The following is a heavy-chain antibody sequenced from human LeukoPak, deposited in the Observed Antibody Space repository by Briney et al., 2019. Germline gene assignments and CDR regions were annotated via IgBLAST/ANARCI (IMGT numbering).Heavy chain of an antibody. CDR2: ISAYNGNT. D-gene: IGHD3-22*01. CDR1: GYTFTSYG. J-gene: IGHJ4*02. CDR3: ARDNYYDSSGYYWD. Sequence: ASVKVSCKASGYTFTSYGISWVRQAPGQGLEWMGWISAYNGNTNYAQKLQGRVTITADKSTSTAYMELSSLRSEDTAVYYCARDNYYDSSGYYWDWGQGTLVTVSS. V-gene: IGHV1-18*01.